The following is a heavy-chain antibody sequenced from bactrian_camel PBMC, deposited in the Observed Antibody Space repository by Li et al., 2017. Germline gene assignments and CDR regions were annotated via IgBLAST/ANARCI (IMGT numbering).Heavy chain of an antibody. J-gene: IGHJ6*01. CDR2: VNVDGIT. Sequence: HVQLVESGGGSVQSGGSLRLSCAASSYTYSNYCMGWFRQTPGKDREGVAAVNVDGITTYTDFARGRFTISRDNAKNTVYLQMNSVKPEDTAVYYCVRDLGTTGWYFDNWGQGTQVTV. V-gene: IGHV3S53*01. CDR1: SYTYSNYC. D-gene: IGHD5*01. CDR3: VRDLGTTGWYFDN.